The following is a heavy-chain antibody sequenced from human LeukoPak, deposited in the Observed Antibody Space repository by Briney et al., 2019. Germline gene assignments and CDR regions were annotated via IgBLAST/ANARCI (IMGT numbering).Heavy chain of an antibody. Sequence: GGSLRLSCAASGFTFSNTWMNWVRQAPGKGLEWVGRIKSKTDGGTTGYAAPVKGRFTISRDDSKDTLYLQMNSLRTEDTALYYCARDWYHAFDFWGQGTMVTVSS. V-gene: IGHV3-15*07. D-gene: IGHD3-9*01. CDR3: ARDWYHAFDF. CDR1: GFTFSNTW. CDR2: IKSKTDGGTT. J-gene: IGHJ3*01.